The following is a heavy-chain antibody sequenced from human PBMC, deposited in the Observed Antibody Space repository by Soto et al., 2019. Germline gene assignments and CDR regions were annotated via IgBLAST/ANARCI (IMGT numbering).Heavy chain of an antibody. CDR2: INHSGST. V-gene: IGHV4-34*01. D-gene: IGHD3-10*01. CDR1: GGSFSGYY. CDR3: ARGTRYYGSGRSRPYNWFDP. Sequence: SETLSLTCAVYGGSFSGYYWSWIRQPPGKGLEWIGEINHSGSTNYNPSLKSRVTISVDTSKNQFSLKLSSVTAADTAVYYCARGTRYYGSGRSRPYNWFDPWGQGTLVTVSS. J-gene: IGHJ5*02.